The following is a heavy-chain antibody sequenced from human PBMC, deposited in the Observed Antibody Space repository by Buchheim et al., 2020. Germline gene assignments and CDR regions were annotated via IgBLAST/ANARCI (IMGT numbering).Heavy chain of an antibody. CDR2: LSANGGEA. V-gene: IGHV3-23*04. D-gene: IGHD3-3*01. J-gene: IGHJ4*01. Sequence: EVQTVESGGGLVQAGGSLRLSCAASGFVFSTYSMNWVRQAPGKGPEWVSILSANGGEAHYADSVKGRFTISRDNSKNNLDLQLNSLRADDTAVYYCARGASTITRHFDNWGQGTL. CDR1: GFVFSTYS. CDR3: ARGASTITRHFDN.